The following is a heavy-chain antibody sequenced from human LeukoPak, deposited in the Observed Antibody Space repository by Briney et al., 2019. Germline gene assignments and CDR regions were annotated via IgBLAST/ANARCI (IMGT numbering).Heavy chain of an antibody. CDR1: GDSVSSNSAA. CDR3: ARAGVDYYDSSGYPIYYFDP. Sequence: QTLSLTCAISGDSVSSNSAAWNWIRQSPSRGLEWLGRTYYKSKWYNDYAVSVKSRITINPDTSKNQFSLQLNSVTPEYTAVYYCARAGVDYYDSSGYPIYYFDPWGQGTLVTVSS. D-gene: IGHD3-22*01. J-gene: IGHJ5*02. V-gene: IGHV6-1*01. CDR2: TYYKSKWYN.